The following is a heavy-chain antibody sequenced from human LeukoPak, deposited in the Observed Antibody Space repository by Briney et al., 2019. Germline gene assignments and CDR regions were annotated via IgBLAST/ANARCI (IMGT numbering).Heavy chain of an antibody. V-gene: IGHV1-8*01. CDR3: ARAVGIPTPEAFDI. CDR2: MNPNSGNT. CDR1: GYTFTSYD. J-gene: IGHJ3*02. Sequence: ASVTVSCKASGYTFTSYDINWVRQAPGQGLEWMGWMNPNSGNTGYAQKFQGRVTMTRNTSISTAYMELSSLRSEDTAVYYCARAVGIPTPEAFDIGGQGTMVTVSS. D-gene: IGHD1-14*01.